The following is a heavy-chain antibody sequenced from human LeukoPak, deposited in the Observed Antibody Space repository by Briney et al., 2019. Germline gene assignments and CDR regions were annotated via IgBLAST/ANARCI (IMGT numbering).Heavy chain of an antibody. CDR3: ARDHSSSSEDY. CDR1: GYSISSGYY. D-gene: IGHD6-13*01. J-gene: IGHJ4*02. CDR2: IFHTGST. Sequence: SETLSLTCTVSGYSISSGYYWAWIRQPPGKGLEWIGSIFHTGSTYHNPSLKSRVTISVDTSKNQFSLKLNSVTAADTAVYYCARDHSSSSEDYWGQGTLVTVSS. V-gene: IGHV4-38-2*02.